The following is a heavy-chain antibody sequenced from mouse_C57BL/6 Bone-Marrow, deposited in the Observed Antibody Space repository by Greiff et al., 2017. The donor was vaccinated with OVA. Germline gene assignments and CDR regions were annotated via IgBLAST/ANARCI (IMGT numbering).Heavy chain of an antibody. CDR1: GYTFTSYT. V-gene: IGHV1-4*01. CDR3: ARAPLYSIWYFDV. CDR2: INPRSGYT. Sequence: VQLQQSGAELARPGASVKMSCKASGYTFTSYTMHWVKQRPGQGLEWIGYINPRSGYTKYNQKFKDKATLTADKSSSTAYMQLSSLTSEDSAVYYCARAPLYSIWYFDVWGTGTTVTVSS. J-gene: IGHJ1*03. D-gene: IGHD2-5*01.